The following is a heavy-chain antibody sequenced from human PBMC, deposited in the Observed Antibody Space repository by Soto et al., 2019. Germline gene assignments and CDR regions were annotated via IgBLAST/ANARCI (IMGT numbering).Heavy chain of an antibody. CDR1: GCSISSSSYY. Sequence: SETLSLTCTVSGCSISSSSYYWGWIRQPPGKGLEWIGSIYYSGSTYYNPSLKSRVTISVDTSKNQFSLKLSSVTAADTAVYYCARHDPSSYYDYVWGSYRNDAFDIWGQGTMVT. V-gene: IGHV4-39*01. J-gene: IGHJ3*02. CDR3: ARHDPSSYYDYVWGSYRNDAFDI. D-gene: IGHD3-16*02. CDR2: IYYSGST.